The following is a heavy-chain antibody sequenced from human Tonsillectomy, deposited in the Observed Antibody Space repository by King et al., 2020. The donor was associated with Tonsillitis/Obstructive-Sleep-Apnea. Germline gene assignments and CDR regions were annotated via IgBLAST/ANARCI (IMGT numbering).Heavy chain of an antibody. CDR3: ARGGSISSLYYYYMDV. CDR1: GGSFSDYY. J-gene: IGHJ6*03. V-gene: IGHV4-34*01. Sequence: VQLQQWGAGLLKPSETLSLTCAVSGGSFSDYYWSWIRQPPGKGLEWIGEINHSGITNYNPSLKSRVTISVDKSKNQFSLRLSSMTAADTAVYYCARGGSISSLYYYYMDVWGKGTTVTVSS. D-gene: IGHD1-26*01. CDR2: INHSGIT.